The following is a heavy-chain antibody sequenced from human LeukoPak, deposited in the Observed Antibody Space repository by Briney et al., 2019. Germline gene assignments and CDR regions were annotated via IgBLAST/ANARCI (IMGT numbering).Heavy chain of an antibody. CDR3: ARGHIVVVTAMQYYFDY. D-gene: IGHD2-21*02. Sequence: RASVKVSCKASGCTFTGYYMHWVRQAPGQGLEWMGWINPNSGGTNYAQKFQGRVTMTRDTSISTAYMELSRLRSDDTAVYYCARGHIVVVTAMQYYFDYWGQGTLVTVSS. V-gene: IGHV1-2*02. J-gene: IGHJ4*02. CDR2: INPNSGGT. CDR1: GCTFTGYY.